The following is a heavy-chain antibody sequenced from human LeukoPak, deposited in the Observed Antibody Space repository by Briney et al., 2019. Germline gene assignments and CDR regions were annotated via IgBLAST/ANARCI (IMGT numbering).Heavy chain of an antibody. Sequence: ASVKVSCKASGYTFTSYYMHWVRQAPGQGLEWMGIINPSCGSTSYAQKFQGRVTMTRDTSTSTVYMELSSLRSEDTAVYYCARESYYDILTGSRGMDVWGKGTTVTVSS. J-gene: IGHJ6*04. CDR2: INPSCGST. V-gene: IGHV1-46*01. CDR1: GYTFTSYY. CDR3: ARESYYDILTGSRGMDV. D-gene: IGHD3-9*01.